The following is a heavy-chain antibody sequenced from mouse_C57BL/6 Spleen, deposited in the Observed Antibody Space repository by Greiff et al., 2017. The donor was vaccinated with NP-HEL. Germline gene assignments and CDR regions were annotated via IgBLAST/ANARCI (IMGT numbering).Heavy chain of an antibody. CDR2: ISDGGSYT. CDR3: ARDRAYGSLAWFAY. Sequence: EVQRVESGGGLVKPGGSLKLSCAASGFTFSSYAMSWVRQTPEKRLEWVATISDGGSYTYYPDNVKGRFTISRDNAKNNLYLQMSHLKSEDTAMYYCARDRAYGSLAWFAYWGQGTLVTVSA. V-gene: IGHV5-4*01. J-gene: IGHJ3*01. CDR1: GFTFSSYA. D-gene: IGHD1-1*01.